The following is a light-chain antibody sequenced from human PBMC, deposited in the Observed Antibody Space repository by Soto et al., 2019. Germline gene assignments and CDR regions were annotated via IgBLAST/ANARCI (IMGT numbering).Light chain of an antibody. CDR3: SSYTSSSILL. J-gene: IGLJ2*01. Sequence: QSALTQPASVSGSPGQSITISCTGTSSDVGGYHYVAWYQQYPGKAPKLIIYDVSNRPSGVSNRFSGSKSGNTASLTISGLQAEDEADYFCSSYTSSSILLFGGGTKLTVL. V-gene: IGLV2-14*01. CDR2: DVS. CDR1: SSDVGGYHY.